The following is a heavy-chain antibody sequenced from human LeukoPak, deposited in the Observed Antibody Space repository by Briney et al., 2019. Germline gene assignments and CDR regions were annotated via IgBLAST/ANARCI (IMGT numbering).Heavy chain of an antibody. CDR2: INPSGGST. V-gene: IGHV1-46*01. D-gene: IGHD4-17*01. CDR1: GYTFTSYY. CDR3: ARVADYGDFIDY. Sequence: ASVKVSCTSSGYTFTSYYIHWVRQAPGEGLEWMGIINPSGGSTSYAQTFQGRVTMTRDMSTSTAYMELRSLRSDDTAVYYCARVADYGDFIDYWGQGTLVTVSS. J-gene: IGHJ4*02.